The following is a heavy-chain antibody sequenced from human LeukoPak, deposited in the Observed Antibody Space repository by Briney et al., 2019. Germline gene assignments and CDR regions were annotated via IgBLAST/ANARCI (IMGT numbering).Heavy chain of an antibody. D-gene: IGHD2-2*01. V-gene: IGHV3-30*02. CDR3: AKVVVVPAAGIDPDDY. CDR1: GFTFSSYG. J-gene: IGHJ4*02. CDR2: IRYDGSNK. Sequence: GGSLSLSCAASGFTFSSYGMHWVRQAPGKGLEWVAFIRYDGSNKYYADSVKGRFTISRDNSKNTLYLQMNSLRAEDTAVYYCAKVVVVPAAGIDPDDYWGQGTLVTVSS.